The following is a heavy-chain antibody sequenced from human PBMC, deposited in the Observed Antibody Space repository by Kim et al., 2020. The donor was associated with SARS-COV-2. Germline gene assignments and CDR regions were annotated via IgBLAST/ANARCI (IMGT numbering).Heavy chain of an antibody. J-gene: IGHJ4*02. Sequence: GSAQNIRDRVTMTRNTSINTAYIELSSLRSEDTAVYYCSRGPGYDHGWSDYWGQGTLVTVSS. D-gene: IGHD6-19*01. CDR3: SRGPGYDHGWSDY. V-gene: IGHV1-8*01.